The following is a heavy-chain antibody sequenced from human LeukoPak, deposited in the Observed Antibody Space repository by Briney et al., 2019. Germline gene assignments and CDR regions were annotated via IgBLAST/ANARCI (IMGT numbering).Heavy chain of an antibody. J-gene: IGHJ6*02. V-gene: IGHV3-21*01. CDR1: GFTFSSYS. CDR3: ARDPAGYSSGWYVYGMDV. Sequence: GGSLRLSCAASGFTFSSYSMNWVRQAPGKGLEWVSSISSSSSYIYCADSAKGRFTISRDNAKNSLYLQMNSLRAEDTAVYYCARDPAGYSSGWYVYGMDVWGQGTTVTVSS. CDR2: ISSSSSYI. D-gene: IGHD6-19*01.